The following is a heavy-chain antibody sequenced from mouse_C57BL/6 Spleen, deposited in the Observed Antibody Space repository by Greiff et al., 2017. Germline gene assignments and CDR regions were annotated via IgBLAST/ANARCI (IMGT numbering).Heavy chain of an antibody. D-gene: IGHD1-1*01. J-gene: IGHJ1*03. CDR1: GYTFTSYW. Sequence: QVQLQQSGAELVKPGASVKLSCKASGYTFTSYWMHWVKQRPGRGLEWIGRIDPNSGGTKYNEKFKSKATLTVDKPSSTAYMQLSSLTSEDSAVYYCARGYNGSSYYWYFDVWGTGTTVTVSS. CDR2: IDPNSGGT. V-gene: IGHV1-72*01. CDR3: ARGYNGSSYYWYFDV.